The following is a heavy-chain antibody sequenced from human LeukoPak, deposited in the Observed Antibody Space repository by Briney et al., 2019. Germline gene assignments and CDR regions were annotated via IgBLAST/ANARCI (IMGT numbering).Heavy chain of an antibody. CDR3: AKAIEPRAAARPCGMDV. D-gene: IGHD6-13*01. J-gene: IGHJ6*02. CDR1: RFTFDDFA. CDR2: ISGDGNRI. Sequence: GGSLRLSCAASRFTFDDFAMHWVRQGPGKGLEWVSLISGDGNRIHYADSVKGRFTISRDNSKNSLYLQMNSLRTEDTALYCCAKAIEPRAAARPCGMDVWGQGTTVTVSS. V-gene: IGHV3-43*02.